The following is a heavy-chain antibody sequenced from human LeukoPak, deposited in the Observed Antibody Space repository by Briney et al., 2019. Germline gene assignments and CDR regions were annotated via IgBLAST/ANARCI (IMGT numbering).Heavy chain of an antibody. Sequence: ASVKVSCKASGYNFNSYFIHWMRQAPGQGLEWMGWINPNSGGTNYAQKFQGRVTMTRDTSISTAYMELSRLRSDDTAVYYCASLSSAVALWGQGTLVTVSS. J-gene: IGHJ4*02. V-gene: IGHV1-2*02. CDR1: GYNFNSYF. CDR2: INPNSGGT. D-gene: IGHD6-19*01. CDR3: ASLSSAVAL.